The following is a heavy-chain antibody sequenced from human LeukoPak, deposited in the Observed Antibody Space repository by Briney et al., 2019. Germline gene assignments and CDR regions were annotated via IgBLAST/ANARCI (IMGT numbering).Heavy chain of an antibody. J-gene: IGHJ4*02. V-gene: IGHV3-21*04. CDR2: ISSSRSYI. Sequence: GGSLRLSCAASGFTFSSYEMNWVRQAPGKGLEWVSFISSSRSYIYYADSVKGRFTISRDNAKNSLYLQMNSLRAEDTAVYYCAKDWVGRATMVLYFDYWGQGTLVTVSS. CDR1: GFTFSSYE. D-gene: IGHD4/OR15-4a*01. CDR3: AKDWVGRATMVLYFDY.